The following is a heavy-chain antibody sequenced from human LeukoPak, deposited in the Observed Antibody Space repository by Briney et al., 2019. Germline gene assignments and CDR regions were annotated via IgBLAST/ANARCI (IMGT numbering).Heavy chain of an antibody. CDR3: ARPLPPSGSYSYYYYYMDV. Sequence: PSETLSLTCTVSGGSISSYYWSWIRQPPGKGLEWIGYIYYSGSTNYNPSLKSRVTISVDTSKNQFSLKLTSVTAADTAVYYCARPLPPSGSYSYYYYYMDVWGKRTTVTVSS. CDR1: GGSISSYY. CDR2: IYYSGST. D-gene: IGHD1-26*01. V-gene: IGHV4-59*08. J-gene: IGHJ6*03.